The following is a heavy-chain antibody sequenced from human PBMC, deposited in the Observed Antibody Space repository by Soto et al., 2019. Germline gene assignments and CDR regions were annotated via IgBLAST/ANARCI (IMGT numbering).Heavy chain of an antibody. CDR3: ASHWNGLQYYFDY. Sequence: GASVKVSCKASGGTFSSYTISWVRQAPGQGLEWMGRIIPILGIANYAQKFQGRVTITADKSTSTAYMELSSLRSEDTAVYYCASHWNGLQYYFDYWGQGTLVTVYS. V-gene: IGHV1-69*02. J-gene: IGHJ4*02. D-gene: IGHD4-4*01. CDR2: IIPILGIA. CDR1: GGTFSSYT.